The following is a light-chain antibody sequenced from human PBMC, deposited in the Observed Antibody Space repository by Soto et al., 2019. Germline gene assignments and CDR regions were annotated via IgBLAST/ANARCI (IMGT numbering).Light chain of an antibody. CDR2: DAS. V-gene: IGKV1-39*01. CDR1: QTIGKY. CDR3: QQSFSIPFT. J-gene: IGKJ3*01. Sequence: DIQMTQSPSSLSATLGDRVTITCRASQTIGKYLNWYQQQPGKVPKLLIYDASYLQSGVPSRFSGSESGTDFTLNISDLRPEDFATYYCQQSFSIPFTFGPGTKVD.